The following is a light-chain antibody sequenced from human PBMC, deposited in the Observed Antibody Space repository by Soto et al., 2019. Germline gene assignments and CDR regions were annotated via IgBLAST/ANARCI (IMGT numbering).Light chain of an antibody. CDR2: GAS. CDR1: QSVSSN. J-gene: IGKJ2*01. V-gene: IGKV3-15*01. CDR3: QQYNNWHHMYT. Sequence: EIVMTQSPATLSVSPGERATLSCRASQSVSSNLAWYQQKPGHASRLLIYGASTRATGIPAMFSGSGSGTEFTLTISSLQSEDFAVYYCQQYNNWHHMYTFGQGTKVDIK.